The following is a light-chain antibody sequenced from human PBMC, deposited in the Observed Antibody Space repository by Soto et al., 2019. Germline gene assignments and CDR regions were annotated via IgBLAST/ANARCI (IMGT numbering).Light chain of an antibody. J-gene: IGKJ1*01. CDR1: QSISNH. CDR3: QQSYSSPPT. CDR2: AAS. Sequence: DIQMPQSPSSLSASVEDKVSITCRASQSISNHLAWYQQKPGKAPKLLIFAASSLQSGVPSRFSGSRSGPDFTLTISSLQPEDFATYYCQQSYSSPPTFGQGTKVDIK. V-gene: IGKV1-39*01.